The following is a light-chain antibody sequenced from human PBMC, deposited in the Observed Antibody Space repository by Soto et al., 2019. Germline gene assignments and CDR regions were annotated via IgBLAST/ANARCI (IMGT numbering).Light chain of an antibody. V-gene: IGKV3-15*01. CDR3: QQYNNWVFT. CDR2: GAS. J-gene: IGKJ3*01. Sequence: EIVMTQSPATLSVSPGERANLSCRASQSVSNNLAWYQQKPGQAPRLLIYGASTRATGIPARFSGSGSGTEFTLTISSLQSEDFAVYYCQQYNNWVFTFGPGTNVDIK. CDR1: QSVSNN.